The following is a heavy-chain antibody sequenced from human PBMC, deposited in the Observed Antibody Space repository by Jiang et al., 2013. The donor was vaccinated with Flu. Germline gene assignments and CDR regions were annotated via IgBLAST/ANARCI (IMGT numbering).Heavy chain of an antibody. CDR1: GGTFSSYA. J-gene: IGHJ6*02. CDR3: ASGALGSDGYNENGMDV. D-gene: IGHD5-24*01. V-gene: IGHV1-69*01. CDR2: IIPIFGTA. Sequence: SGAEVKKPGSSVKVSCKASGGTFSSYAISWVRQAPGQGLEWMGGIIPIFGTANYAQKFQGRVTITADESTSTAYMELSSLRFEDTAVYYCASGALGSDGYNENGMDVWGQGTTGHRLL.